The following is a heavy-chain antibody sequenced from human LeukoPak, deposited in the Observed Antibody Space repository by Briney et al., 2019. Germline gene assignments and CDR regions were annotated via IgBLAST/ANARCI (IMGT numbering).Heavy chain of an antibody. CDR3: ARVAGGYNSYYYMDV. D-gene: IGHD5-18*01. J-gene: IGHJ6*03. Sequence: SETLSLTCTVSGDSISSGNYWGWIRQPPGKGLEWIGSIFHTGSTYFNLSLKSRVTISVDTSKNQFSLKLSSVTAADTAVYYCARVAGGYNSYYYMDVWGKGTTVTVSS. V-gene: IGHV4-38-2*02. CDR1: GDSISSGNY. CDR2: IFHTGST.